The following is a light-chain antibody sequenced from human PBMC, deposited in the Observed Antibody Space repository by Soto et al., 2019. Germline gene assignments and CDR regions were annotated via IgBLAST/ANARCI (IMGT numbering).Light chain of an antibody. Sequence: DIHMTQSPSTLSASVVDRVTITCRASQSISSWLAWYQQKPGKAPKLLIYDASSLESGVPSRFSSSGSGTEFTLTISSLQPDDFAIYYCQHGFTFGPGTKVDIK. CDR3: QHGFT. J-gene: IGKJ3*01. CDR2: DAS. V-gene: IGKV1-5*01. CDR1: QSISSW.